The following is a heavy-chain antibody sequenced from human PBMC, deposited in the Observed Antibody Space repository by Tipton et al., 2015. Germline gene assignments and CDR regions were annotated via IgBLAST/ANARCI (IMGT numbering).Heavy chain of an antibody. CDR1: GDSINRYY. J-gene: IGHJ6*02. V-gene: IGHV4-59*01. CDR3: ARDLEHGMDV. Sequence: GSLRLSCSVSGDSINRYYWSWIRQPPGKGLECIGYIYYTGSTHYNPSLKSRVTISVDTSKSQFFLKLSSVTAADTAVYFCARDLEHGMDVWGQGTTVTVS. CDR2: IYYTGST.